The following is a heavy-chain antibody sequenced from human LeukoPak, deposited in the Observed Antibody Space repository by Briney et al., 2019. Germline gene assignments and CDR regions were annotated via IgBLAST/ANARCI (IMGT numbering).Heavy chain of an antibody. CDR2: INHSGST. V-gene: IGHV4-34*01. CDR3: ARVTMIVVVNWFDP. Sequence: GSLRLSCAASGFTMRNHWMSWVRQAPGKGLEWIGEINHSGSTNYNPSLKSRVTISVDTSKNQFSLKLSSVTAADTAVYYCARVTMIVVVNWFDPWGQGTLVTVSS. CDR1: GFTMRNHW. J-gene: IGHJ5*02. D-gene: IGHD3-22*01.